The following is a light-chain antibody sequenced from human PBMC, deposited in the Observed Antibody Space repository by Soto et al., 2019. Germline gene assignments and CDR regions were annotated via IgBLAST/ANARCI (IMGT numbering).Light chain of an antibody. Sequence: EIVMTQSPATLSVSPGEGATLSCRASQGIGDTLAWYQQKPGQTPRLLIYDTSIRATGVPARFSGSRSGAEFTLTISSLQSEDFATYYCQQANSFPISFGQGTRLEIK. J-gene: IGKJ5*01. CDR3: QQANSFPIS. CDR1: QGIGDT. CDR2: DTS. V-gene: IGKV3-15*01.